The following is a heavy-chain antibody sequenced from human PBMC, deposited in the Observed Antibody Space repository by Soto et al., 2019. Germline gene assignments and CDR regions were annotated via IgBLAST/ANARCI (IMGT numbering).Heavy chain of an antibody. V-gene: IGHV3-23*01. Sequence: EVQLLESGGGLVQPGGSLRLSCAASGFTFSKYAMSWVRQAPRKGLQWVSTISGSGDNTYYADSVKGRFTISSDTSKSTLFLQMNGLGAEDTAIYYCARDLVLAAVSGAFASWGQGTLVTVSS. J-gene: IGHJ4*02. CDR2: ISGSGDNT. CDR1: GFTFSKYA. CDR3: ARDLVLAAVSGAFAS. D-gene: IGHD2-2*01.